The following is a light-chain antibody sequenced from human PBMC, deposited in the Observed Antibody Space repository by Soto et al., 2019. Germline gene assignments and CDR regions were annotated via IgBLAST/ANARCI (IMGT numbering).Light chain of an antibody. J-gene: IGKJ2*02. CDR1: QSISSW. V-gene: IGKV1-5*03. Sequence: DIQMTQSPSTLSASVGDRVTITCRASQSISSWLAWYQQKPGKAPKLLIYKASSLESGVPSRFSGSGSGTDFTLTISSLQPDDFATYYCQQYHSFPRTFGQGTKLEIK. CDR3: QQYHSFPRT. CDR2: KAS.